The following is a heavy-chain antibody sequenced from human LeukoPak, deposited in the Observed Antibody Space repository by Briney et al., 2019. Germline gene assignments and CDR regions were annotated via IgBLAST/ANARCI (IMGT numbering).Heavy chain of an antibody. CDR2: ISAYNGDT. CDR1: GYTFTRYS. J-gene: IGHJ4*02. Sequence: ASVKVSCKASGYTFTRYSIGWVRQAPGQGLEWVGWISAYNGDTKYEQKLQGRITLTTDASTSTAYMELRSLRSDDTAIYYCARSHAGYETEYYFDSWGQGTLVTVSS. V-gene: IGHV1-18*01. CDR3: ARSHAGYETEYYFDS. D-gene: IGHD5-12*01.